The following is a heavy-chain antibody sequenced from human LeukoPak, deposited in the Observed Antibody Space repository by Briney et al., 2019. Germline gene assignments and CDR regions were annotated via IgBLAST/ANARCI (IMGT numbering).Heavy chain of an antibody. Sequence: SETLSLTCTVSGGSISNYYWSWIRQPPGKGLEWIGYIYYSGSTNYNPSLKSRVTISVDTSKNQFSLKLSSVTAADTAVYYCARETGQTTVVTPLGPYYYYYMDVWGKGTTVTVSS. CDR1: GGSISNYY. J-gene: IGHJ6*03. V-gene: IGHV4-59*01. CDR3: ARETGQTTVVTPLGPYYYYYMDV. CDR2: IYYSGST. D-gene: IGHD4-23*01.